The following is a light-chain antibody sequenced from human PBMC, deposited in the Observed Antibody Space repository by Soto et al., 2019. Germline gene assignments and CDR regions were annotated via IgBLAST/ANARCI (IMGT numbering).Light chain of an antibody. Sequence: EVVMTQSPATLSVSPGERATLSCRASQSVSDNLAWYQQKPGQAPRLLIYGASTRATGIPARFSGSGSGTESTLTISSLQSEDFAVYYCQQSNNWPYTFAQGTKLDIK. J-gene: IGKJ2*01. CDR1: QSVSDN. V-gene: IGKV3-15*01. CDR2: GAS. CDR3: QQSNNWPYT.